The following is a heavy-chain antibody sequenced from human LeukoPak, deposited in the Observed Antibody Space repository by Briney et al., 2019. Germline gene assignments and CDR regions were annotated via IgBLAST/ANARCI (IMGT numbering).Heavy chain of an antibody. Sequence: SETLSLTCTVSGGSVSTSDYYWGSIRQTPGKGLEWIGDIFHNGKTNYNPSLKGRVTISIDTSNNQFSLRLPSVTAADTAVYYDSWGQGTLVTVSS. V-gene: IGHV4-39*07. CDR1: GGSVSTSDYY. CDR2: IFHNGKT. J-gene: IGHJ4*02. CDR3: S.